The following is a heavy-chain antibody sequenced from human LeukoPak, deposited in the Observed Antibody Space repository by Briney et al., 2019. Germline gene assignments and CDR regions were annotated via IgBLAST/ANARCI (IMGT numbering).Heavy chain of an antibody. J-gene: IGHJ4*02. D-gene: IGHD3-3*01. V-gene: IGHV4-30-4*08. CDR1: GGSISSGDYC. CDR3: ARSLGDFWSGSPNFDY. Sequence: SETLSLTCTVSGGSISSGDYCWSWIRQPPGKGLEWIGYIYYSGSTYYNPSLKGRVTISVDTSKNQFSLKLSSVTAADTAVYYCARSLGDFWSGSPNFDYWGQGTLVTVSS. CDR2: IYYSGST.